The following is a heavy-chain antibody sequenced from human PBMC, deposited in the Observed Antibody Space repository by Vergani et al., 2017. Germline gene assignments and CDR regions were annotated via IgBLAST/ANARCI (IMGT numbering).Heavy chain of an antibody. J-gene: IGHJ4*02. CDR3: ARHLITFGGVIVTRSFDY. V-gene: IGHV3-21*01. D-gene: IGHD3-16*02. CDR2: ISSSSSYI. Sequence: EVQLVESGGGLVKPGGSLRLSCAASGFTFSSDSMNWVRQAPGKGLEWVASISSSSSYIYYAASVKGRFTISRDTAKNSLYLQMNSLRAEDTAVYYCARHLITFGGVIVTRSFDYWGQGTLVTVAS. CDR1: GFTFSSDS.